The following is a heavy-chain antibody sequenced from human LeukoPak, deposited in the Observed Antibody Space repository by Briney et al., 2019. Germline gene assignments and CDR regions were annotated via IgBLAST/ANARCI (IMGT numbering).Heavy chain of an antibody. CDR1: GGSFSGYY. D-gene: IGHD6-13*01. J-gene: IGHJ4*02. CDR3: ARTRGGTRYSSSPPCDY. Sequence: SETLSLTCAVYGGSFSGYYWSWIRQPPGKRLEWIGEINHSGSTNYNPSLKSRVTISVDTSKNQFSLKLSSVTAADTAVYYCARTRGGTRYSSSPPCDYWGQGTLVTVSS. CDR2: INHSGST. V-gene: IGHV4-34*01.